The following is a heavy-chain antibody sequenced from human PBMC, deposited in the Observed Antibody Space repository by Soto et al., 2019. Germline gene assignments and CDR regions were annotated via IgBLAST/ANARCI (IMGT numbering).Heavy chain of an antibody. CDR2: ISSSGSTI. J-gene: IGHJ6*02. CDR1: GFTFSSYE. D-gene: IGHD6-13*01. Sequence: GSLRLSCAASGFTFSSYEMNWVRQAPGKGLEWVSYISSSGSTIYYADSVKGRFTISRDNAKNSLYLQMNGLRAEDTAVYYCARGDTIAAAAHYYYYGMDVWGQGTTVTVSS. V-gene: IGHV3-48*03. CDR3: ARGDTIAAAAHYYYYGMDV.